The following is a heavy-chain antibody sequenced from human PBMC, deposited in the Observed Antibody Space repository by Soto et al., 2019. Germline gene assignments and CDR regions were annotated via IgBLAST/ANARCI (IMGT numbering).Heavy chain of an antibody. D-gene: IGHD2-2*01. V-gene: IGHV1-46*01. J-gene: IGHJ6*02. Sequence: GASVKVSCKASGYTFTSYYIHWVRQAPGQGLEWVGIINPSGGSTNYAQKFQGRVTMTRDTSTSTVYMELSSLRSEDTAVYYCARAGVAYCTTTSCYPYYYVMDVWGQGTTVTVSS. CDR3: ARAGVAYCTTTSCYPYYYVMDV. CDR1: GYTFTSYY. CDR2: INPSGGST.